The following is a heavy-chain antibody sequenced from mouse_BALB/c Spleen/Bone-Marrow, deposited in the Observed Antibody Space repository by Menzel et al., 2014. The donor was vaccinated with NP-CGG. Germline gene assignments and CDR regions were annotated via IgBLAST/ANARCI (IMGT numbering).Heavy chain of an antibody. CDR1: NYSFTEYF. CDR2: INPYNGDT. J-gene: IGHJ3*01. V-gene: IGHV1-37*01. D-gene: IGHD2-4*01. CDR3: GRVDLSTMIITY. Sequence: VQLQQPGPELVKPGASVKISCKASNYSFTEYFMNWVKQSHGKSLEWIGRINPYNGDTFYNQKFKDKATLTVDRSSSTAHMELLSLTSDDSAVYYCGRVDLSTMIITYWRQGTLVTVSA.